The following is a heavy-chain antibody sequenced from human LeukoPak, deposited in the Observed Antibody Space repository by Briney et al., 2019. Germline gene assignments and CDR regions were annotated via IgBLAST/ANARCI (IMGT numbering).Heavy chain of an antibody. CDR3: AREAPGDFDY. CDR2: ISSDGSDT. CDR1: GFSFSNYW. J-gene: IGHJ4*02. V-gene: IGHV3-74*01. D-gene: IGHD4-17*01. Sequence: PGGSLRLSCAASGFSFSNYWMHWVRQAPGKGLVWVSRISSDGSDTIYADSVKGRFTISRDNSKNMLFLQMNSLRADDTAVYYCAREAPGDFDYWGQGTLVTVSS.